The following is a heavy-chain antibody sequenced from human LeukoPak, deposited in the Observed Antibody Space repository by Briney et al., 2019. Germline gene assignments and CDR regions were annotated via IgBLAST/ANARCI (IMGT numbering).Heavy chain of an antibody. J-gene: IGHJ4*02. Sequence: SGTLSLTCAVAGGSISSSNWWSWVPQPPGKGLEWIGEIYQSGSTNYNPSLKSRVTISVDKSKNQFSLKLSSVTAEDTAVYYCARIDRVGGLDYWGQGTLVTVSS. V-gene: IGHV4-4*02. CDR3: ARIDRVGGLDY. D-gene: IGHD2-2*01. CDR2: IYQSGST. CDR1: GGSISSSNW.